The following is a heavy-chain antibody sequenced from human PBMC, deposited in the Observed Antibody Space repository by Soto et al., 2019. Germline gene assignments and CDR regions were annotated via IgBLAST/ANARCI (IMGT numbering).Heavy chain of an antibody. CDR2: ISYDGSNK. J-gene: IGHJ4*02. CDR1: GFTFSSYG. D-gene: IGHD6-19*01. V-gene: IGHV3-30*18. CDR3: AKIRVRIAVAGTFDY. Sequence: GGSLRLSXAASGFTFSSYGMHWVRQAPGKGLEWVAVISYDGSNKYYADSVKGRFTISRDNSKNTLYLQMNSLRAEDTAVYYCAKIRVRIAVAGTFDYWGQGTLVTVSS.